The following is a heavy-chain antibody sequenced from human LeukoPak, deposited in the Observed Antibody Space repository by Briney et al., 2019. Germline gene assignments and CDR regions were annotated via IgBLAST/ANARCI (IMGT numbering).Heavy chain of an antibody. CDR3: AREYHWGRGFDP. V-gene: IGHV4-59*01. Sequence: SGTLSLTCSVSGGTISNLYLTWIRQAPGKGLEWIGYMYYGGSINYNPSLKSRVTISGDTSKNQLSLKLNSATAADTAVYYCAREYHWGRGFDPWGQGIMVTVSS. CDR2: MYYGGSI. CDR1: GGTISNLY. D-gene: IGHD3-16*01. J-gene: IGHJ5*02.